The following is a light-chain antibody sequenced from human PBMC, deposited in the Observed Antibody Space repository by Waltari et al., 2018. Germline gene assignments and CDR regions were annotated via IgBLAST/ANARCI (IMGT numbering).Light chain of an antibody. Sequence: QSALTQPPSASGSPGQSVTISCTGTSSDVGGFDFVSWYQQHPGKVPKLMIYEVTRRPSGVPDRLSGSKSGNTASLTVSGLQAEDEASYYCTSYAGSNNPVVFGGGTKLTVL. CDR1: SSDVGGFDF. J-gene: IGLJ2*01. CDR2: EVT. CDR3: TSYAGSNNPVV. V-gene: IGLV2-8*01.